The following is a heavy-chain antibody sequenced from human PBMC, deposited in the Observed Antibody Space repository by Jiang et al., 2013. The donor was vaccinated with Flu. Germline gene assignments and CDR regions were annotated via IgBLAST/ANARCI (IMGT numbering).Heavy chain of an antibody. D-gene: IGHD2-15*01. V-gene: IGHV4-30-4*08. J-gene: IGHJ4*02. CDR2: IFHSGTT. Sequence: QTLSLTCAVSGDSITSGDFYWSWIRQPPGKGLEWIAYIFHSGTTYYNPSLQSRVTISVDTSKNQFSLKFSSVTAADTAVYYCARVNVDLVATIDYWGQGTLVTVSS. CDR1: GDSITSGDFY. CDR3: ARVNVDLVATIDY.